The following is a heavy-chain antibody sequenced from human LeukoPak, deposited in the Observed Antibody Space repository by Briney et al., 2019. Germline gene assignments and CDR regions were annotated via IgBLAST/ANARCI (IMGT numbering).Heavy chain of an antibody. Sequence: PGGSLRLSCAASGFTFSSYGMHWVRQAPGKGLEWVAVISYDGSNKYYADSVKGRFTISRDNSKNTMYLQMNSLRAEDTAVYYCAREHTTVTSLLDYWGQGTLVTVSS. CDR2: ISYDGSNK. D-gene: IGHD4-17*01. CDR1: GFTFSSYG. CDR3: AREHTTVTSLLDY. J-gene: IGHJ4*02. V-gene: IGHV3-30*03.